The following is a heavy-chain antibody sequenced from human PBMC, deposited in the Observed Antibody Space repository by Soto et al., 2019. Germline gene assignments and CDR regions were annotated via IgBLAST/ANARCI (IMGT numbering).Heavy chain of an antibody. V-gene: IGHV3-11*01. CDR1: GFTFRDYC. D-gene: IGHD1-1*01. CDR3: ARAVNWNEFDP. CDR2: IHSSSSTT. J-gene: IGHJ5*02. Sequence: QVQLVESGGGLVKPGGSLRLSCAASGFTFRDYCMTWIRQAPGKGLEWVSYIHSSSSTTYYADSVKGRFTISRDNAKSSLYLQMNSLRAEDTAVYYCARAVNWNEFDPWGQGTLVTVSS.